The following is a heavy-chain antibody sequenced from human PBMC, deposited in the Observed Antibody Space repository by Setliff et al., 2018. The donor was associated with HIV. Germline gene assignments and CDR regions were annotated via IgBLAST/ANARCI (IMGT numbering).Heavy chain of an antibody. J-gene: IGHJ6*03. V-gene: IGHV1-3*01. CDR3: ARDNGYYYMDV. CDR1: GYTFTTYA. CDR2: INAGNGNT. Sequence: ASVKVSCKASGYTFTTYAMHWVRRAPGQRLEWMGWINAGNGNTKYSQKFQGRVTITRDTSASTAYMDLSGLRSEDTAVYYCARDNGYYYMDVWGKGTTVTVSS.